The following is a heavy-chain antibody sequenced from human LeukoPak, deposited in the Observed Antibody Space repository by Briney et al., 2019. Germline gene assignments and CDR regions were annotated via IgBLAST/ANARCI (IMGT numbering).Heavy chain of an antibody. D-gene: IGHD3-22*01. CDR1: GYSISSGYY. Sequence: SETLSLTCTVSGYSISSGYYWGWIRQPPGKGLEWIGSFYHSGSTYYNPSLKSRVTISVDTSKNQFSLKLSSVTAADTAVYYCARALYYYDSSGYYGEYFQHWGQGTLVTVSS. CDR3: ARALYYYDSSGYYGEYFQH. J-gene: IGHJ1*01. CDR2: FYHSGST. V-gene: IGHV4-38-2*02.